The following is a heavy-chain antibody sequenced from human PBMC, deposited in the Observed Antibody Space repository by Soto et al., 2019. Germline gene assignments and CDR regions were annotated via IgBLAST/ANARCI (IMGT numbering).Heavy chain of an antibody. Sequence: SETLSLTCTVSGDSISSGGYYWSWIRQHTGKGLEWIGYIYYSGSTHYSPSLKSRITISVDTSKNQFSLKLSSVTAADTAVYYCALFLLTMRRPVIYSDYCGPRTLVSRSS. CDR1: GDSISSGGYY. D-gene: IGHD3-22*01. V-gene: IGHV4-31*03. CDR2: IYYSGST. J-gene: IGHJ4*02. CDR3: ALFLLTMRRPVIYSDY.